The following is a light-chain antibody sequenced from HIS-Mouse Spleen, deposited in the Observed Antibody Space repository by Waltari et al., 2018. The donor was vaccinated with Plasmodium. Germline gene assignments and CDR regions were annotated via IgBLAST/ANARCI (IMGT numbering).Light chain of an antibody. J-gene: IGKJ1*01. CDR3: QQSYSTWT. V-gene: IGKV1-39*01. CDR2: AAS. CDR1: QSISNY. Sequence: DIQMTQSPSSLSASVGDRVTITGRASQSISNYLNWYQQKPGKAPKFLIYAASTLQSGVPSRFSGSGCGTEFTLTISSLQPEDFATYYCQQSYSTWTFGQGTKVEIK.